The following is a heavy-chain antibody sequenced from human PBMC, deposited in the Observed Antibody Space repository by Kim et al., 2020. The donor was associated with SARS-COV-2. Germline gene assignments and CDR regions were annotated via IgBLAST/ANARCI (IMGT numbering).Heavy chain of an antibody. J-gene: IGHJ4*02. CDR1: GFTFSTYW. CDR3: ARGTGDGC. D-gene: IGHD7-27*01. Sequence: GGSLRLSCAASGFTFSTYWMHWVRLVPGKGLMWVSRINNDGKIITYADSVKGRFTISRDNAKNMLYLQMNSLRAEETGVYFCARGTGDGCWGQGTLVTVS. CDR2: INNDGKII. V-gene: IGHV3-74*03.